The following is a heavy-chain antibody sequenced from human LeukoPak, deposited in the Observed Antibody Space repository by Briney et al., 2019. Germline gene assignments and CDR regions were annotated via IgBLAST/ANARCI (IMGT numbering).Heavy chain of an antibody. Sequence: GGSLRLSCAASGFTFSSYSINWVRQAPGKGLEWVSSITTSSTYTFYADSVKGRFTISRDNARNSLYLQMNSLRVEDTAVYYCARDPYSGTYGNTYYYYMDVWGKGTTVTISS. V-gene: IGHV3-21*01. CDR1: GFTFSSYS. J-gene: IGHJ6*03. D-gene: IGHD1-26*01. CDR3: ARDPYSGTYGNTYYYYMDV. CDR2: ITTSSTYT.